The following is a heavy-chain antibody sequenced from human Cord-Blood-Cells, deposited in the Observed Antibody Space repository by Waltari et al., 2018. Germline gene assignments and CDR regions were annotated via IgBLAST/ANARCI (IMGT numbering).Heavy chain of an antibody. CDR3: ARQVLGISGIGVAFDI. V-gene: IGHV4-39*01. D-gene: IGHD7-27*01. CDR1: GGSIGSSSYN. Sequence: QLQLQESGPGLVKPSETLSLTGTDSGGSIGSSSYNWAWIRQPPGTGLGWIGSIYYSGSTYYSPSLKSRVTISVDTSKNQFSLKLSSVTAADTAVYYCARQVLGISGIGVAFDIWGQGTMVTVSS. CDR2: IYYSGST. J-gene: IGHJ3*02.